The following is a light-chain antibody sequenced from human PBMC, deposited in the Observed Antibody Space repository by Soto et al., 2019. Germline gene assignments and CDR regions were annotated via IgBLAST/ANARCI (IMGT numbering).Light chain of an antibody. J-gene: IGLJ2*01. CDR1: SSSIGATYD. CDR2: DDD. V-gene: IGLV1-40*01. CDR3: QSYDSSVSGYVV. Sequence: QSVLTQPPSVSGAPGQRVTISCTGSSSSIGATYDVHWYQQLPGSAPKLIIYDDDTRPSGVPDRFSGSKSGSSAFLAITGLQVEDEADYYCQSYDSSVSGYVVFGGGTKLTVL.